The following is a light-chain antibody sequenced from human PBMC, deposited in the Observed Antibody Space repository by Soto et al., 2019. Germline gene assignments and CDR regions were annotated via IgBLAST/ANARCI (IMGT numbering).Light chain of an antibody. J-gene: IGKJ2*01. Sequence: EIVLTQAPATLSLSPGERATISCRASQSVSSYLAWYQQKPGQAPLLLIYDASNRDTGIPARFSGSGSGTDFTLTISSLEPEDFAVYYCQQRSNGPPYTVGQGTKLEI. CDR1: QSVSSY. CDR3: QQRSNGPPYT. CDR2: DAS. V-gene: IGKV3-11*01.